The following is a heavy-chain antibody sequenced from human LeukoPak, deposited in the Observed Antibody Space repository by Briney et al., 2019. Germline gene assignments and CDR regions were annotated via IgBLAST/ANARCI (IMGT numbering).Heavy chain of an antibody. J-gene: IGHJ4*02. V-gene: IGHV4-39*01. D-gene: IGHD3-22*01. CDR1: GGSISSSSYY. CDR2: IYYSGST. Sequence: PSETLSLTCTVSGGSISSSSYYWGWIRQPQGKGRGWMGRIYYSGSTYYNPSLKSRVTISVDTSKNQFSLKLSSVTAADTAVYYCAIGYYDSSGYYYVEYFDYWGQGTLVTVSS. CDR3: AIGYYDSSGYYYVEYFDY.